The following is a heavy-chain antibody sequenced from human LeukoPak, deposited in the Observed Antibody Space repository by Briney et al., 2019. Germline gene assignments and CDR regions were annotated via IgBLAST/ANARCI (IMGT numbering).Heavy chain of an antibody. D-gene: IGHD2-2*01. V-gene: IGHV3-49*04. J-gene: IGHJ4*02. CDR3: TRLVPYLDY. CDR1: GFTFGDYA. CDR2: IRSKVYGEKT. Sequence: GGSLRLSCTASGFTFGDYAMSWARQAPGQGRSGLGFIRSKVYGEKTEYAASVTGSFTVSRDDSNSLAYLEMNSLQTEDTAVYYCTRLVPYLDYWGQGTLVTVSS.